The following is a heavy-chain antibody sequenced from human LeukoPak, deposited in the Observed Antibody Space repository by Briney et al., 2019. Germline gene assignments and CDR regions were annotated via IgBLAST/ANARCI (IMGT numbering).Heavy chain of an antibody. Sequence: SETLSLTCSVYGGPLRGYYWSWIRPPPGKGPEWVGEINHSGSTNYIPSLKSPVTISVDTSKNQFSLKLSSVTAADTAVYYCARSGVSELVLFEVFFDYWGEGTLVTVSS. J-gene: IGHJ4*02. D-gene: IGHD6-13*01. V-gene: IGHV4-34*01. CDR1: GGPLRGYY. CDR2: INHSGST. CDR3: ARSGVSELVLFEVFFDY.